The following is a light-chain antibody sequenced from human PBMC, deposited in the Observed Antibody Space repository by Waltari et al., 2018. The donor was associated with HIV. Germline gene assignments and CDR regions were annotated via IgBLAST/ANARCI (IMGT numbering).Light chain of an antibody. J-gene: IGKJ1*01. CDR1: QSVSSSY. Sequence: EILLTQSPGTLSLSPGERATLSCRASQSVSSSYLAWYQQKPGQAPRLLIYGASSRATGIPDRFSGSGSGTDFTLTISRLEPEDFAVYYCQHKTFGQGTKVEIK. CDR3: QHKT. V-gene: IGKV3-20*01. CDR2: GAS.